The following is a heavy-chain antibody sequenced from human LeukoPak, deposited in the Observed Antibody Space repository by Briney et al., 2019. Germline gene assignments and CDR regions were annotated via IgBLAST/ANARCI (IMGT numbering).Heavy chain of an antibody. Sequence: ASVKVSCKASGYTFTGYYMHWVRQAPGQGLEWMGWINPNSGGTNYAQKFQGRVTMTRDTSISTAYMELSSLRSEDTAVYYCARVGYGSGSYGWFDPWGQGTLVTVSS. CDR2: INPNSGGT. D-gene: IGHD3-10*01. V-gene: IGHV1-2*02. J-gene: IGHJ5*02. CDR3: ARVGYGSGSYGWFDP. CDR1: GYTFTGYY.